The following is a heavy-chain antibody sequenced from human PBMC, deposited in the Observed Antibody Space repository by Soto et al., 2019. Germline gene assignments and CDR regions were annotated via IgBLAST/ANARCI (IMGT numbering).Heavy chain of an antibody. CDR1: GFTFSSYG. CDR2: IWYDGSNK. D-gene: IGHD6-6*01. V-gene: IGHV3-33*01. J-gene: IGHJ6*02. CDR3: AREGENEVAARKSLLPWGNLKPNYYYGMDV. Sequence: PGGSLRLSCAASGFTFSSYGMHWVRQAPGKGLEWVAVIWYDGSNKYYADSVKGRFTISRDNSKNTLYLQMNSLRAEDTAVYYCAREGENEVAARKSLLPWGNLKPNYYYGMDVWGQGTTVTVSS.